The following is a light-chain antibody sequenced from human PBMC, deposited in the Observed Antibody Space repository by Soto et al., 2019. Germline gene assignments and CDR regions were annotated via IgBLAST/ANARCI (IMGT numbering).Light chain of an antibody. CDR2: DDD. CDR1: SGSIASNY. V-gene: IGLV6-57*04. CDR3: QSYDNSRLV. J-gene: IGLJ2*01. Sequence: NFMLTQPHSVSESPGKTVTISCTRSSGSIASNYVQWYQQRPGSAPTTVIFDDDQRRSGVPDRFSGSIDSSSNSASLTISGLKTEDEADYYCQSYDNSRLVFGGGTKLTVL.